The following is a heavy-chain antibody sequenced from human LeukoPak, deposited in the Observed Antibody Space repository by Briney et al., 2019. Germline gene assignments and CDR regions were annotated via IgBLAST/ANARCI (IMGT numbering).Heavy chain of an antibody. J-gene: IGHJ6*04. CDR3: AELGITMIGGV. CDR1: GFTFRSYD. Sequence: GGSLRLSCAASGFTFRSYDMHWVRQAPGKGLEWVSAIDTAGDTFYPGSVKGRFTISRDNAKNSLYLQMNSLRAEDTAVYYCAELGITMIGGVWGKGTTVTISS. V-gene: IGHV3-13*01. D-gene: IGHD3-10*02. CDR2: IDTAGDT.